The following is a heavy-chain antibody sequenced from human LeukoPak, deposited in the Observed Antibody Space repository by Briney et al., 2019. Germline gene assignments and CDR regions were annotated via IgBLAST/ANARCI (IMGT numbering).Heavy chain of an antibody. Sequence: GGSLRLSCAASGFTFSSYSMNWSGKAPGKGREGAYSISIVSSYIYYADSVKGRFTISRDNAKNSLYLQMNSLRAEDTAVYYCARVGSKDIVVVVAANYYYYMDVWGKGTTVTVSS. CDR3: ARVGSKDIVVVVAANYYYYMDV. D-gene: IGHD2-15*01. J-gene: IGHJ6*03. CDR2: ISIVSSYI. CDR1: GFTFSSYS. V-gene: IGHV3-21*01.